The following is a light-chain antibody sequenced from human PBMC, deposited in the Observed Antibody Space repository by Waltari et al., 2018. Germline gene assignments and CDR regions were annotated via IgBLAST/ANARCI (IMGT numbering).Light chain of an antibody. V-gene: IGKV3-20*01. CDR3: QQYGRSPRT. Sequence: EIVLTQSPDTLSLSPGERATLSCRAGQSVSNNYLAWYQHKPGRAPRLLIYGASTRATGIPGRFTGSGSGTEFTLTITRLEAEDFAVYFCQQYGRSPRTFGQGTKLEIK. CDR2: GAS. CDR1: QSVSNNY. J-gene: IGKJ2*01.